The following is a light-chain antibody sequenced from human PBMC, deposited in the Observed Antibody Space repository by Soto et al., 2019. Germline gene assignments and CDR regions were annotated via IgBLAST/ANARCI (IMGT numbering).Light chain of an antibody. CDR2: GAS. CDR3: QQLNSYPLT. J-gene: IGKJ4*01. V-gene: IGKV3D-20*02. Sequence: EIILTQSPDTLSLSPGERATLSCRASQTVSSNYLAWCQQRPGQAPRLLIYGASTRAAGIPDRFSGSGSGTDFTLTITRLEPEDSATYYCQQLNSYPLTFGGGTKVDIK. CDR1: QTVSSNY.